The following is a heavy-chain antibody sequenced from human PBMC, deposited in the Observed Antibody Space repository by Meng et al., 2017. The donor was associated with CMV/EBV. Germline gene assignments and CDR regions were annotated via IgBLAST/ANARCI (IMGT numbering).Heavy chain of an antibody. CDR3: AMLYSSSWYYFDY. J-gene: IGHJ4*02. CDR2: ISSSSSYI. V-gene: IGHV3-21*01. D-gene: IGHD6-13*01. CDR1: GFTFSSYS. Sequence: LSLTCAASGFTFSSYSMNWVRQAPGKGLEWVSSISSSSSYIYYADSVKGRFTISRDNAKNSLYLQMNSLRAEDTAVYYCAMLYSSSWYYFDYWGQGTLVTVSS.